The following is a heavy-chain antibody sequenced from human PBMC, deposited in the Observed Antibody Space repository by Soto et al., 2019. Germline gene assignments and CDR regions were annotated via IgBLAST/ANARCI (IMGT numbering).Heavy chain of an antibody. J-gene: IGHJ5*02. CDR1: GDSYSISTYS. D-gene: IGHD6-19*01. CDR2: IYQSGVT. V-gene: IGHV4-30-2*01. Sequence: PSETLSLTCNMSGDSYSISTYSWSWIWQPPGKALQWSGFIYQSGVTSYNPSLASRVSISLDRSNNQCSLKLKSVTAADTAVYFCAGMPYTSGLRFDPWGPGTLVTVSS. CDR3: AGMPYTSGLRFDP.